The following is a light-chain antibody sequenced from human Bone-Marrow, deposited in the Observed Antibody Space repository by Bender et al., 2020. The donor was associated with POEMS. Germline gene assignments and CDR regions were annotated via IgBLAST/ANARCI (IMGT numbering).Light chain of an antibody. CDR3: QAWDSHAVV. J-gene: IGLJ2*01. CDR1: SSNIGTNP. V-gene: IGLV1-44*01. Sequence: QSVLTQPPSASGTPGQRVTISCSGSSSNIGTNPVNWYQQLPGTAPKLLIYINNQRPSGVPDRFSGSNSGNTATLTISGTQAMDEADYYCQAWDSHAVVFGGGTKLTVL. CDR2: INN.